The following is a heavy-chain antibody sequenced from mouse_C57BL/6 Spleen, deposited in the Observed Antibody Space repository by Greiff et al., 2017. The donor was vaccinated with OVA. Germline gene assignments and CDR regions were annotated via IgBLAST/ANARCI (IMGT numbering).Heavy chain of an antibody. D-gene: IGHD2-4*01. CDR1: GFTFTDYY. Sequence: EVKVVESGGGLVQPGASLRLSCAASGFTFTDYYMSWVRQPPGKAPEWLALIRNKANGYTTEYTASVKGRFTISRVNSQNTLYLQMNPLRAEDSATYYCVKAVEDYDAYAMDYWGQGTSVTVSS. CDR2: IRNKANGYTT. CDR3: VKAVEDYDAYAMDY. V-gene: IGHV7-4*01. J-gene: IGHJ4*01.